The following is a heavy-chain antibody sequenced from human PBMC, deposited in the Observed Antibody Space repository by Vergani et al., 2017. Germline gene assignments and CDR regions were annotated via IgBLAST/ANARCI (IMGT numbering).Heavy chain of an antibody. Sequence: QVQLVQSGAEVKKPGASVKVSCKVSEYTLTELSMHWVRQAPGKGLEWMGGIIPIFGTANYAQKFQGRVTITADESTSTAYMELSSLRSEDTAVYYCARGSLPYIAVAGTGAFDIWGQGTMVTVSS. V-gene: IGHV1-69*13. CDR3: ARGSLPYIAVAGTGAFDI. CDR1: EYTLTELS. J-gene: IGHJ3*02. CDR2: IIPIFGTA. D-gene: IGHD6-19*01.